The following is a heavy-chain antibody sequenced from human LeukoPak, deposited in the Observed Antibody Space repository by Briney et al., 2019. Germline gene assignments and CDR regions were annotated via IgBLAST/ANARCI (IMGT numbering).Heavy chain of an antibody. D-gene: IGHD4-17*01. CDR3: ARGVYDDYFTKTGYFDY. J-gene: IGHJ4*02. CDR1: GGSFSGYY. V-gene: IGHV4-34*01. CDR2: INDSGST. Sequence: PSETLSLTCAVYGGSFSGYYWNWIRQPPGKGLEWIGEINDSGSTNYNPFLKSRVSISVDTSKKQFSLKVNSVTAADTAVYYCARGVYDDYFTKTGYFDYWGQGTQVIVSS.